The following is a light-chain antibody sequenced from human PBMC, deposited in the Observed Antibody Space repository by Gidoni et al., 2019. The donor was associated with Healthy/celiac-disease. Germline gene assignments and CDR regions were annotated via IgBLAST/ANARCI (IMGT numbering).Light chain of an antibody. V-gene: IGKV1D-8*01. CDR1: QSISSY. J-gene: IGKJ1*01. CDR3: QQYNSFPWT. Sequence: VIRTTQSPSFLPASTGDRVTISCRLSQSISSYLAWYQQKPGKAPKLLIYAASSLQSGVPSRFSGSGSGTDFTLTISSLQSEDFATYYCQQYNSFPWTFGQGTKVEIK. CDR2: AAS.